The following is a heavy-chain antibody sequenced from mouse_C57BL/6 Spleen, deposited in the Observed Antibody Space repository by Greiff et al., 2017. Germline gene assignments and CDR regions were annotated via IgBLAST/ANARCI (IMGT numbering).Heavy chain of an antibody. CDR1: GYSFTGYY. J-gene: IGHJ3*01. D-gene: IGHD1-1*01. CDR3: ARSHYDGSSSGFAY. CDR2: INPSPGGT. Sequence: VQLQQSGPELVKPGASVKISCKASGYSFTGYYMTWVKQSPEKSLEWIGEINPSPGGTTYNQKFKAKATLTVDKSSSTAYMQLKSLTTEDSAVYYYARSHYDGSSSGFAYWGQGTLVTVSA. V-gene: IGHV1-42*01.